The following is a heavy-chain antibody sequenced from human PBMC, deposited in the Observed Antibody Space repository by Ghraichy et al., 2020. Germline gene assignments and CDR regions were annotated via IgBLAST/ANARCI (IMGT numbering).Heavy chain of an antibody. J-gene: IGHJ6*03. CDR1: GFTFSSYS. CDR2: ISSSSSYI. Sequence: GGSLRLSCAASGFTFSSYSMNWVRQAPGKGLEWVSSISSSSSYIYYADSVKGRFTISRDNAKNSLYLQMNSLRAEDTAVYYCARAYSSSWYPPYYYYYMDVWGKGTTVTVSS. D-gene: IGHD6-13*01. V-gene: IGHV3-21*01. CDR3: ARAYSSSWYPPYYYYYMDV.